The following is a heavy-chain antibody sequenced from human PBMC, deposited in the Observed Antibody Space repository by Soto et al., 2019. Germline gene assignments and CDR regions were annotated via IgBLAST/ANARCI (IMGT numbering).Heavy chain of an antibody. J-gene: IGHJ4*02. CDR3: VLLVVFGH. D-gene: IGHD2-15*01. Sequence: ASVKVSCKASGYTFTSYNINWVRQAPGQGLEWVAGSTSNSGNSDYAQKFQGRLTVTRDTSISTAYMELSSLRSDDTAVYYCVLLVVFGHWGPGTLVPVYS. CDR2: STSNSGNS. V-gene: IGHV1-8*01. CDR1: GYTFTSYN.